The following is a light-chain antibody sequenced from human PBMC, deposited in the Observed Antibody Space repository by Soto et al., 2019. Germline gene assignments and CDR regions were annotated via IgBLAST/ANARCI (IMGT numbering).Light chain of an antibody. CDR3: SSYTGNTTLV. CDR2: EVS. J-gene: IGLJ3*02. Sequence: QSVLTQPASVSGSPGQSITISCTGTSSDIGSYNYVSWYQHHPGRVPKLMISEVSNRPSGVSNRFSGSKSGNTASLTISGLQAEDEADYYCSSYTGNTTLVFGGGTKLTV. CDR1: SSDIGSYNY. V-gene: IGLV2-14*01.